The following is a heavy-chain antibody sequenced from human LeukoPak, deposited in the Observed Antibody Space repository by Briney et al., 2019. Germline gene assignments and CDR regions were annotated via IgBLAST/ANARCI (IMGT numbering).Heavy chain of an antibody. D-gene: IGHD3-10*01. CDR3: AKDVAYGSGFTFDY. V-gene: IGHV3-23*01. Sequence: GGSLRLSCAASGFTFSSYAMSWVRQAPGKGLEWVSAISRSGGSTYFPDPVKGRFTISRDNSKNTLYLQMNSLRTEDTAVYYCAKDVAYGSGFTFDYWGQGTLVTVSS. J-gene: IGHJ4*02. CDR2: ISRSGGST. CDR1: GFTFSSYA.